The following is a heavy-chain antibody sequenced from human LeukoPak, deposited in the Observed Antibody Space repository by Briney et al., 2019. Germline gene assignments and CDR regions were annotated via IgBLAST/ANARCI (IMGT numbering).Heavy chain of an antibody. V-gene: IGHV4-34*01. CDR2: INHSGST. D-gene: IGHD2-8*01. CDR1: GGSFSGYY. Sequence: SETLSLTCAVYGGSFSGYYWSWIRQPPGKGLEWIGEINHSGSTNYNPSLKSRVTISVDTSKNQFSLKLSSVTTADTAVYYCTRSTNLEAFDIWGQGTMVTVSS. CDR3: TRSTNLEAFDI. J-gene: IGHJ3*02.